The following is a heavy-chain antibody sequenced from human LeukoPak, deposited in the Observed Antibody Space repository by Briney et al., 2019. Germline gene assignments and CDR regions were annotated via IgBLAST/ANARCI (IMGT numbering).Heavy chain of an antibody. CDR3: ARHAEYNSGWHFYLDH. CDR1: GVSTTNGIYY. J-gene: IGHJ4*02. V-gene: IGHV4-39*01. Sequence: SETLSLTCTVSGVSTTNGIYYLAWIRQPPGKGLEWIGSDHNVGSTYYNLSLRSRVTMSIDTSKNQFSLRLNSVTAADTAVYYCARHAEYNSGWHFYLDHWGQGILVTVSS. CDR2: DHNVGST. D-gene: IGHD6-19*01.